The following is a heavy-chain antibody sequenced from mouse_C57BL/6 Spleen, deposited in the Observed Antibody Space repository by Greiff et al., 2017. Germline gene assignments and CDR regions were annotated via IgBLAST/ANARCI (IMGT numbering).Heavy chain of an antibody. CDR2: IYPRDGST. J-gene: IGHJ2*01. V-gene: IGHV1-85*01. CDR3: ARVIGTSYFDY. Sequence: VKLQESGPELVKPGASVKLSCKASGYTFTSYDINWVKQRPGQGLEWIGWIYPRDGSTKYNEKFKGKATLTVDTSSSTAYMELHSLTSEDSAVYFCARVIGTSYFDYWGQGTTLTVSS. D-gene: IGHD2-14*01. CDR1: GYTFTSYD.